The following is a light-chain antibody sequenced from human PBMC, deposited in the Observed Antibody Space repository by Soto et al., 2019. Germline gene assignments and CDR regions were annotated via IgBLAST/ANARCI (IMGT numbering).Light chain of an antibody. CDR3: QQYGSSVWT. CDR1: RSVSDTL. J-gene: IGKJ1*01. CDR2: GTS. Sequence: EIVLTQSPGTLSLSPGERATLSCRADRSVSDTLLTWFQQKPGQAPRLLIFGTSNRAPGIPDRFSGSGSGTDFTLTISRLEPEDFAVYYCQQYGSSVWTFGQGTKVEIK. V-gene: IGKV3-20*01.